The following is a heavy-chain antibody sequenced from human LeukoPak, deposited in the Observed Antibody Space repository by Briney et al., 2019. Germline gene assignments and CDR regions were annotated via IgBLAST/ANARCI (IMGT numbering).Heavy chain of an antibody. CDR1: GGTFRSYA. V-gene: IGHV1-69*13. CDR3: ARDLGTRDGYNPPNLFDN. CDR2: IIPIFHTA. D-gene: IGHD5-24*01. Sequence: SVKVSCKASGGTFRSYAISWVRQAPGQGLEWMGGIIPIFHTANYAQKFQGRVTITADDSTSTAYMELSSLRSEDTAVYYCARDLGTRDGYNPPNLFDNWGQGTLVTVSS. J-gene: IGHJ4*02.